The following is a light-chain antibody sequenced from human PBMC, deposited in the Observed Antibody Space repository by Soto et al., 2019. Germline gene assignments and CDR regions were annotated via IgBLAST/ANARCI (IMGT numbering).Light chain of an antibody. CDR3: QQSRNFPRT. V-gene: IGKV1-39*01. Sequence: IQMSQSPSSLSASVGDRVTITCRASQSISSYLNWYQQKPGKAPKLLIYAASSLQSGVPSRFSGSGSGTDFTLTISSLQPEDFATYYCQQSRNFPRTFGQGTRLEI. CDR1: QSISSY. J-gene: IGKJ5*01. CDR2: AAS.